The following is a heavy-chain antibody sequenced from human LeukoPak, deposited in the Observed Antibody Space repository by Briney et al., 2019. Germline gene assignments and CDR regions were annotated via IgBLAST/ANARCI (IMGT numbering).Heavy chain of an antibody. CDR1: GGSIRSSSYY. CDR2: IYYSGST. V-gene: IGHV4-39*02. D-gene: IGHD4-23*01. J-gene: IGHJ4*02. CDR3: LRERGGGSTFDY. Sequence: SESLSLTCPVSGGSIRSSSYYWGWTRQPPGNGLEWIGRIYYSGSTYYNPSLTSRVTISVDTSKHQFYLKRSSVTAADTAVYYCLRERGGGSTFDYWGQGTLVTVSS.